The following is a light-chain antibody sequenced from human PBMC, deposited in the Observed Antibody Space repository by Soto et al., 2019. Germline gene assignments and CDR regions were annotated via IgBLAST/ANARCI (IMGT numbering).Light chain of an antibody. V-gene: IGKV3-15*01. J-gene: IGKJ5*01. CDR2: DAS. CDR1: QSVDSK. Sequence: EIVMTQSPATLSVSPGERATLSCRASQSVDSKLAWFQQKPGQAPRLLIYDASTRATGIPGRFSGSGSGTEYTLTISSLQPEDFAVYSCQQYSKSPITFGQGTRLENK. CDR3: QQYSKSPIT.